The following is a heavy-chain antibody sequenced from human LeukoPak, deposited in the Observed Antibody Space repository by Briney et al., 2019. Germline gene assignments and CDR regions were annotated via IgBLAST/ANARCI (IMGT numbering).Heavy chain of an antibody. J-gene: IGHJ6*03. CDR1: GGTFSSYA. V-gene: IGHV1-69*05. CDR3: AIDILTGYYPTNPYYYYMDV. CDR2: IIPIFGTA. Sequence: GSSVKVSCKASGGTFSSYAISWVRQAPGQGLEWMGGIIPIFGTANYAQKFQGRVTITTDESTSTAYMELSSPRSEDTAVYYCAIDILTGYYPTNPYYYYMDVWGKGTTVTVSS. D-gene: IGHD3-9*01.